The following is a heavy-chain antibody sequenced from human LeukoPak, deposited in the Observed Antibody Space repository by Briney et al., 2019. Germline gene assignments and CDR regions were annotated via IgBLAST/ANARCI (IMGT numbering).Heavy chain of an antibody. CDR2: IYYSGST. J-gene: IGHJ2*01. D-gene: IGHD6-19*01. CDR3: TRDPGYSSGWSQNWYFDL. Sequence: SETLSLTCTVSGGSISSYYWSWIRQPPGKGLEWIGYIYYSGSTNYNPSLKSRVTISVDTSKNQFSLKLSSVTAADTAVYYCTRDPGYSSGWSQNWYFDLWGRGTLVTVSS. CDR1: GGSISSYY. V-gene: IGHV4-59*01.